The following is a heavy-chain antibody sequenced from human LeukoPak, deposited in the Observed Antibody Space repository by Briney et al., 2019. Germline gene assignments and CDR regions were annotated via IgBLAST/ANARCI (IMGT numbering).Heavy chain of an antibody. CDR3: ARGQQWPYYFDY. CDR1: GFTFSSYG. CDR2: IRYDGSNK. D-gene: IGHD6-19*01. J-gene: IGHJ4*02. Sequence: GGSLRLSCAASGFTFSSYGMHWVRQAPGKGLEWVAFIRYDGSNKYYADSVKGRFTISRDNSKNTLYLQMNSLRAEDTAVYYCARGQQWPYYFDYWGQGTLVTVSS. V-gene: IGHV3-30*02.